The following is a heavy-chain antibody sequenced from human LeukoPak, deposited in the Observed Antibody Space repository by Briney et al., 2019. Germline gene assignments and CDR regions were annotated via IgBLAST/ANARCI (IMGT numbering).Heavy chain of an antibody. CDR2: ISSSGTYI. J-gene: IGHJ4*02. V-gene: IGHV3-48*03. CDR1: GFTFSSYE. CDR3: ARGRGVVATTTQGD. D-gene: IGHD1-26*01. Sequence: GGSLRLSCAVSGFTFSSYEMNWVRQAPGKGLDWVSYISSSGTYIYYADSVKGRFTISRDNAKNSLYLQMNSLRAEDTGVYYCARGRGVVATTTQGDWGQGTLVTVSS.